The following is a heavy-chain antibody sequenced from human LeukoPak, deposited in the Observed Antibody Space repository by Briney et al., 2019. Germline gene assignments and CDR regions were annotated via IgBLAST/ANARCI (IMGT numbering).Heavy chain of an antibody. Sequence: GGSLRLSCAASGFSFSSYGRHWVRQAPGKGLEWVSSISSSSSYIYYADSVKGRFTISRDNAKNSLYLQMNSLRAEDTAVYYCARENIRNLHWGDYWGQGTLVTVSS. CDR1: GFSFSSYG. J-gene: IGHJ4*02. CDR3: ARENIRNLHWGDY. CDR2: ISSSSSYI. D-gene: IGHD3-16*01. V-gene: IGHV3-21*01.